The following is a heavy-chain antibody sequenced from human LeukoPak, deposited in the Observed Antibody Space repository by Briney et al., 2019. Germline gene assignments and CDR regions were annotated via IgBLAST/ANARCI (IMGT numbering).Heavy chain of an antibody. CDR2: IKSKTDGGTT. Sequence: PGGSLRLSCAASGFTFSNAWMSWVRQAPGKGLEWVGRIKSKTDGGTTDYAAPVKGRFTISRDDSKNTLYLQMNSLKTEDTAVYYCTTCYYGDASFDYWGQGTLVTVSS. J-gene: IGHJ4*02. CDR3: TTCYYGDASFDY. V-gene: IGHV3-15*01. D-gene: IGHD4-17*01. CDR1: GFTFSNAW.